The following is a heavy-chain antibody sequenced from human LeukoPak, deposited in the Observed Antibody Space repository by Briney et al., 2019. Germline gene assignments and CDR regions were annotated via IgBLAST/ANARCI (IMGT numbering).Heavy chain of an antibody. D-gene: IGHD1-7*01. J-gene: IGHJ6*02. CDR2: INPNSGGT. Sequence: ASVKVSCKASGYTFTGYYMHWVRQAPGQGLEWMGRINPNSGGTNYAQKFQGRVTMTRDTSFSTAYMELSRLRSDDTAVYYCARDGQLELGYYYYGMDVWGQGTTVTVSS. CDR3: ARDGQLELGYYYYGMDV. V-gene: IGHV1-2*06. CDR1: GYTFTGYY.